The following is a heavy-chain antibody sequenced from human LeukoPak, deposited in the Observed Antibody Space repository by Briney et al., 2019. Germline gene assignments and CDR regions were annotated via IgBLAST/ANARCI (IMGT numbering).Heavy chain of an antibody. CDR1: GGSFSGSY. CDR3: ATIYGDFSDFDS. CDR2: VTHDGRI. V-gene: IGHV4-34*01. Sequence: SETLSLTCAVYGGSFSGSYWNWLRQPPGKGLQWIGEVTHDGRINYNPSLRGRVTISVDTSMNQFSLMLTYVTAADTAVYYCATIYGDFSDFDSWAQGTLVTVSS. D-gene: IGHD4-17*01. J-gene: IGHJ4*02.